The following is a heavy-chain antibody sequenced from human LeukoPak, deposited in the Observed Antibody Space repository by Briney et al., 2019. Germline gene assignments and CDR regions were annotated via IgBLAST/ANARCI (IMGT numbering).Heavy chain of an antibody. CDR2: LSGSGGST. CDR1: GFTFSSYA. D-gene: IGHD6-6*01. Sequence: GGSLRLSCAASGFTFSSYAMSWVRQAPGKGLEWVSALSGSGGSTYYADSVKGRFTISRDNSKNTLDLQMNSLRAEDTAVYYCAKGPSSSPWRSADYWGQGTLVTVPS. V-gene: IGHV3-23*01. J-gene: IGHJ4*02. CDR3: AKGPSSSPWRSADY.